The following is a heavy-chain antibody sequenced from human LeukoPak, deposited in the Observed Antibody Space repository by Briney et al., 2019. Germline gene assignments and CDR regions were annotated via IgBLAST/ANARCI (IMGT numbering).Heavy chain of an antibody. J-gene: IGHJ4*02. CDR1: GYTFTGYY. CDR2: INPNSGGT. V-gene: IGHV1-2*02. D-gene: IGHD5-12*01. CDR3: ARDLHSGYDYDLIFDY. Sequence: GASVKVSCKASGYTFTGYYMHWVRQAPGQGLEWMGWINPNSGGTNYAQKFQGRVTMTRDTSISTAYMELSRLRSDDTAVYYCARDLHSGYDYDLIFDYWGQGTLVTVSS.